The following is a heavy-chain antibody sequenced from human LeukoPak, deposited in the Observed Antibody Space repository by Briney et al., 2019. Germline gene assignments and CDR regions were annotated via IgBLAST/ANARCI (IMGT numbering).Heavy chain of an antibody. CDR3: AREEYSTAGGAIDY. D-gene: IGHD6-6*01. V-gene: IGHV3-20*04. CDR1: GFTFDDYG. J-gene: IGHJ4*02. CDR2: INWNGGST. Sequence: GGSLRLSCAASGFTFDDYGMSWVRQAPGKGLEWVSGINWNGGSTGYADSVKGRFTISRDNAKNSLYLQMNSLRAEDTALYYCAREEYSTAGGAIDYWGQGTLVTVSS.